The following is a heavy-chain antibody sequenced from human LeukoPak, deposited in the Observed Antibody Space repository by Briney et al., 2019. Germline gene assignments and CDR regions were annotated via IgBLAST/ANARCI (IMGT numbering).Heavy chain of an antibody. Sequence: ASVQVSCKASGYTFTNNDINWVRQATGQGLEWMGWMNPNNGKTGYAQKFQGRVTITRDTSISTAYMELSSLRSEDTAVYYCATAPRWELLPNFDYWGQGTLVTVSS. CDR3: ATAPRWELLPNFDY. J-gene: IGHJ4*02. CDR2: MNPNNGKT. CDR1: GYTFTNND. D-gene: IGHD1-26*01. V-gene: IGHV1-8*03.